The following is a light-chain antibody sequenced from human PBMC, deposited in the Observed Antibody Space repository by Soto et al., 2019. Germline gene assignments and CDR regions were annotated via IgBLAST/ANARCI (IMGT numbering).Light chain of an antibody. CDR3: QKYNSAPNT. CDR2: AAS. V-gene: IGKV1-27*01. J-gene: IGKJ2*01. CDR1: RDISSS. Sequence: DVQMTQSPSSLSASVGDRVTITCRASRDISSSLAWYQQKPGKVPKLLIYAASTLHAGVQSRFSGSGSGTFFTLTINSLQTEDVATYYCQKYNSAPNTFGGGTRLEIK.